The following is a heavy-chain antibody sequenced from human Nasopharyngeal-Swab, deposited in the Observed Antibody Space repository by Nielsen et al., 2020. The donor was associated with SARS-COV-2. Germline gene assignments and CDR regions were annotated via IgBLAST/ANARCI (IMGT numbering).Heavy chain of an antibody. CDR2: IYYNGNT. CDR3: VRSSSWYCFDY. D-gene: IGHD6-13*01. Sequence: SETLSLTCTVSGDSIAYSTFYWGWIRQPPGKGLEWIGNIYYNGNTYQNPSLKSRLTISVDKSKNQFSLQLSSVTAADTAVYYCVRSSSWYCFDYWAQGTQGTVSS. J-gene: IGHJ4*02. V-gene: IGHV4-39*01. CDR1: GDSIAYSTFY.